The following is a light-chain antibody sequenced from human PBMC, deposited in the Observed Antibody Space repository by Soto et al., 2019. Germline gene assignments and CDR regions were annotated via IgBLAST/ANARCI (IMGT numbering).Light chain of an antibody. CDR2: GAS. V-gene: IGKV3-11*01. Sequence: EIVLTQSPGTLSLSPGEGATLSCRASQSVGGTFLAWYQQKGGQAPRLLIYGASTRATGIPARFSGSGSGTEFTLTISSLEPEDFAVYYCQQRSNWFTFGQGTRLEIK. CDR3: QQRSNWFT. J-gene: IGKJ5*01. CDR1: QSVGGTF.